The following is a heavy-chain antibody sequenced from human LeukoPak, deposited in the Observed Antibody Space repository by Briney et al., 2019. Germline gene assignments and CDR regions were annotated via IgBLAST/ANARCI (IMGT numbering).Heavy chain of an antibody. CDR3: ASRILLREQLRSLVDY. CDR1: GFTFSDYY. CDR2: ISGSGGST. Sequence: GGSLRLSCAASGFTFSDYYMSWIRQAPGKGLEWVSAISGSGGSTYYADSVKGRFTISRDNSKNTLYLQMNSLRAEDTAVYYCASRILLREQLRSLVDYWGQGTLVTVSS. J-gene: IGHJ4*02. D-gene: IGHD5-18*01. V-gene: IGHV3-23*01.